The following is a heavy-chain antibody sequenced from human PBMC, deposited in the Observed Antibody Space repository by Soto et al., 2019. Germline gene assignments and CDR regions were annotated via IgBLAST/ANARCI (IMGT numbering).Heavy chain of an antibody. V-gene: IGHV3-33*05. D-gene: IGHD3-16*01. CDR2: TSYDGSNN. CDR1: GFTFRSYV. CDR3: ASRGTAGGLDD. J-gene: IGHJ4*02. Sequence: QVQLVESGGGVVQPGTSLRLSCVGSGFTFRSYVIHWVRQAPGKGLEWVALTSYDGSNNVYGDSVKGRFTISRDNSRNTVELHIGRLRLEDTSIYDGASRGTAGGLDDWGQGTLVSVFS.